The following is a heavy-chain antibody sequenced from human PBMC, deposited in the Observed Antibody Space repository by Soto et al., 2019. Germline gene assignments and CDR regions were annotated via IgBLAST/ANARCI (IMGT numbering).Heavy chain of an antibody. J-gene: IGHJ4*02. CDR1: GFTFDDYA. Sequence: EVQLVESGGGLVQPDRSLRLSRAASGFTFDDYAMHWVRQAPGKGLEWVSRISWNSGSIGYADSVKGRFTISRDNAKNSLYLQIDSLRAEDTALYYCAKDSLDGGYCSGGSCSMIDYWGQGTLVTVSS. D-gene: IGHD2-15*01. CDR3: AKDSLDGGYCSGGSCSMIDY. V-gene: IGHV3-9*01. CDR2: ISWNSGSI.